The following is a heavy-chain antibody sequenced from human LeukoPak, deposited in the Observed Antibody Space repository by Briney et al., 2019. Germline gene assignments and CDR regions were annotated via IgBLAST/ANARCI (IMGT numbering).Heavy chain of an antibody. D-gene: IGHD2-2*01. V-gene: IGHV3-23*01. CDR2: ISGSGGST. J-gene: IGHJ6*03. CDR1: GFTFSSYA. Sequence: PGGSLRLSCAASGFTFSSYAMSWVRQAPGKGLEWVSAISGSGGSTYYADSVKGRFTISRDNSKNTLYLQMNSLRAEDAAVYYCARAGGVVVPAAMTYYYYYMDVWGKGTTVTVSS. CDR3: ARAGGVVVPAAMTYYYYYMDV.